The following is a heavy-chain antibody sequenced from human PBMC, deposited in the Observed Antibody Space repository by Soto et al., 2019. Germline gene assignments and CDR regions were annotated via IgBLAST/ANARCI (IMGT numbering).Heavy chain of an antibody. CDR1: GGSISSGDYY. Sequence: SETLSLTCTVSGGSISSGDYYWSWIRQPPGKGLEWIGYIYYSGSTYYNPSLKSRVTISVDTSKNQFSLKLSSVTAADTAVYYCAKVRASGYDSQYYFDYWGQGTLVTVSS. J-gene: IGHJ4*02. V-gene: IGHV4-30-4*01. D-gene: IGHD5-12*01. CDR2: IYYSGST. CDR3: AKVRASGYDSQYYFDY.